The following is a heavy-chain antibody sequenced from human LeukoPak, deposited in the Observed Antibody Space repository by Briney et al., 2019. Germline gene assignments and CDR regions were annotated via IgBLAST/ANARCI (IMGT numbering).Heavy chain of an antibody. CDR1: GDSVSSNSAA. CDR2: TYYRSKWYN. V-gene: IGHV6-1*01. J-gene: IGHJ4*02. Sequence: SQTLSLTCAISGDSVSSNSAAWNWIRHSPSRGLEWLGRTYYRSKWYNDYAVSVKSRITINPDTSKNQFSLQLNSVTPEDTAVYYCARTARGPPPNFDYWGQGTLVTVSS. CDR3: ARTARGPPPNFDY. D-gene: IGHD2-8*01.